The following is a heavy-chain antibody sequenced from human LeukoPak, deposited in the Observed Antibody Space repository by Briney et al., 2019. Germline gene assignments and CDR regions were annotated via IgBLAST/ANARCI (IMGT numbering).Heavy chain of an antibody. CDR2: INPNSGGT. CDR1: GYTFTGYY. V-gene: IGHV1-2*06. Sequence: ASVKVSCKASGYTFTGYYMHWVRQAPGQGLEWMGRINPNSGGTNYAQKFQGRVTMTRDTSISTAYMELSRLRSDDTAVYYCARGLHGGYSYGYYFDYWGQGTLVTVSS. J-gene: IGHJ4*02. CDR3: ARGLHGGYSYGYYFDY. D-gene: IGHD5-18*01.